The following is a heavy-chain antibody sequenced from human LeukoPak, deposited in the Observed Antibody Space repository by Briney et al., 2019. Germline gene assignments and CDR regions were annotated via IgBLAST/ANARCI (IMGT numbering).Heavy chain of an antibody. J-gene: IGHJ4*02. CDR2: IYHSGST. D-gene: IGHD3-9*01. CDR1: GGSISSSNW. V-gene: IGHV4-4*02. Sequence: SGTLSLTCAVSGGSISSSNWWSWVRQPPGKGLEWIGEIYHSGSTNYNPSLKSRVTISVDTSKNQFSLKLSSVTAADTAVYYCARKTRYFDWTRGKSSLYYFDYWGQGTLVTVSS. CDR3: ARKTRYFDWTRGKSSLYYFDY.